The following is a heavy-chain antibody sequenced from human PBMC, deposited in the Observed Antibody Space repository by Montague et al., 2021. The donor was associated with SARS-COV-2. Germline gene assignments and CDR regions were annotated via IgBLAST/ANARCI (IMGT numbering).Heavy chain of an antibody. CDR2: IYHSGST. V-gene: IGHV4-4*02. J-gene: IGHJ4*02. CDR1: GGSISSINW. CDR3: ARTGYSSGWHSFDY. Sequence: SETLSLTCVVSGGSISSINWWSWVRQPPGKGLEWIGEIYHSGSTNYNPSLKSRVIISVDKSKNQFSLELSSVTAADTAVYYCARTGYSSGWHSFDYWGQGTLVTVSS. D-gene: IGHD6-19*01.